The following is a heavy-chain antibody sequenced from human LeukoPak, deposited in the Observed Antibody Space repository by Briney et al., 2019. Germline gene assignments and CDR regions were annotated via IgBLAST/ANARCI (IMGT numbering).Heavy chain of an antibody. CDR2: IYSSGTT. CDR3: ARGNVVVTAISFDY. Sequence: SETLSLTCTVSGGSISGYYWSWIRQPPGKGLEWIGYIYSSGTTNYNPSLKSQITISLDTSKNQFSLKLSSVTAADTAVYYCARGNVVVTAISFDYWGQGTLVTAS. D-gene: IGHD2-21*02. V-gene: IGHV4-59*01. J-gene: IGHJ4*02. CDR1: GGSISGYY.